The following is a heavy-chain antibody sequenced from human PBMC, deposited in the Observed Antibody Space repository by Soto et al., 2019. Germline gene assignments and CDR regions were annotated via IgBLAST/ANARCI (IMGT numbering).Heavy chain of an antibody. CDR1: GVSLKKFF. CDR3: ARDRGGITVSSKPLGEWFDP. J-gene: IGHJ5*02. Sequence: SETRSLTWTVSGVSLKKFFWSWIRQTPEKGKERNGEGSQGGTASYLSQGETTGYNPSLESRATISLDLPKNQFSLRLTSVTAADTAVYYCARDRGGITVSSKPLGEWFDPWGQGTLVTVSS. V-gene: IGHV4-4*08. D-gene: IGHD3-16*01. CDR2: LSQGETT.